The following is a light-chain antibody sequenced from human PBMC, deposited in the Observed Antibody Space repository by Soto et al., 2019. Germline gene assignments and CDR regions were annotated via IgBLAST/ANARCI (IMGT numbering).Light chain of an antibody. CDR2: GNT. V-gene: IGLV1-40*01. J-gene: IGLJ1*01. CDR1: SSNIGAGSD. CDR3: QSYDRSLDGYV. Sequence: QYVLTQPPSVSGAPGQRVAISCTGSSSNIGAGSDVHWYQQLPGTAPKLLIYGNTNRPSGVPDRFSGSKSGTSASLAITGLQAEDEADYYCQSYDRSLDGYVFGSGTKLTVL.